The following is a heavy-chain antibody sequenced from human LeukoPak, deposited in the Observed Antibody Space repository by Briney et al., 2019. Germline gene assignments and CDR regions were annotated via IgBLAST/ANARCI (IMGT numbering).Heavy chain of an antibody. D-gene: IGHD6-19*01. V-gene: IGHV1-2*02. CDR2: VNPNSGGT. CDR1: GYTSTGYY. CDR3: ARGQQWLEAFDY. J-gene: IGHJ4*02. Sequence: ASVKVSCKTPGYTSTGYYIHWVRQAPGQGLEWMGWVNPNSGGTHCAQKFQGRVTMTRDTSINTVYMALNWLTSDDTAVYYCARGQQWLEAFDYWGLGTLVTVSS.